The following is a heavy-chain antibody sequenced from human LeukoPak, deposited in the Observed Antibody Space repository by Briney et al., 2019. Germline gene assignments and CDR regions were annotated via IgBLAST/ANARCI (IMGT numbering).Heavy chain of an antibody. Sequence: ASVKVSCKASGYTFTGYYMHWVRQAPGQGLEWMGGIIPIFGTANYAQKFQGRVTITADKSTSTAYMELSSLRSEDTAVYYCARERVWLGEEFDYWGQGTLVTVSS. CDR1: GYTFTGYY. CDR3: ARERVWLGEEFDY. J-gene: IGHJ4*02. CDR2: IIPIFGTA. V-gene: IGHV1-69*06. D-gene: IGHD3-16*01.